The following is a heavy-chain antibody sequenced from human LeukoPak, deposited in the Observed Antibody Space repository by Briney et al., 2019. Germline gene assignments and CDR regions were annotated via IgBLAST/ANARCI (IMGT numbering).Heavy chain of an antibody. D-gene: IGHD6-19*01. CDR3: AREGIAVAGTFHYYGMDV. J-gene: IGHJ6*02. Sequence: GGSLRLSCAASGFTFSSYAMHWVRQAPGKGLEWVAVISYDGSNKYYADSVKGRFTISRDNSKNTQYLQMNSLRAEDTAVYYCAREGIAVAGTFHYYGMDVWGQGTTVTVSS. CDR2: ISYDGSNK. V-gene: IGHV3-30-3*01. CDR1: GFTFSSYA.